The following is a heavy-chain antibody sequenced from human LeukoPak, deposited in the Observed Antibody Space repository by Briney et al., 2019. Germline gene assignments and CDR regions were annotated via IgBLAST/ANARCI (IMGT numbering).Heavy chain of an antibody. J-gene: IGHJ3*02. CDR2: ISWNSGNI. D-gene: IGHD3-10*01. V-gene: IGHV3-9*01. Sequence: GGSLRLSCAASGFTFDDYAMHWVRQAPGKGLEWVSGISWNSGNIGYADSVKGRFTISRDNAKNSLYLQMNSLRAEDTALYYCAKDLLTLRGVDDAFDIWGQGTMVTVSS. CDR1: GFTFDDYA. CDR3: AKDLLTLRGVDDAFDI.